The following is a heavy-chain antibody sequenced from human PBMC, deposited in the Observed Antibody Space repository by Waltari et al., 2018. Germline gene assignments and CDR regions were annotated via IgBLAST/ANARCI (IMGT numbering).Heavy chain of an antibody. CDR2: INHGGST. Sequence: QVQLQQWGAGLLKPSETLSLTCAVYGGSFSGYYWSWIRQPPGKGLEWIGEINHGGSTNYNPSLKSRVTISVDTSKTQFSLKLSSVTAADTAVYYCASSQLWPYYFDYWGQGTLVTVSS. CDR3: ASSQLWPYYFDY. CDR1: GGSFSGYY. J-gene: IGHJ4*02. V-gene: IGHV4-34*01. D-gene: IGHD5-18*01.